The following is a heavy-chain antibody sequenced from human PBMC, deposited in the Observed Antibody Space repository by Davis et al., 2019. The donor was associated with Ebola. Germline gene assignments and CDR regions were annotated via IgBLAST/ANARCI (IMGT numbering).Heavy chain of an antibody. J-gene: IGHJ4*02. Sequence: MPSETLSLTCAVSGGSISSSNWWSWVRQPPGKGLEWIGEIYHSGSTNYNPSLKSRVTISVDTSKNQFSLKLSSVTAADTAVYYCARRVHGSGSYYKSKPFDYWGQGTLVTVSS. D-gene: IGHD3-10*01. CDR2: IYHSGST. V-gene: IGHV4-4*02. CDR1: GGSISSSNW. CDR3: ARRVHGSGSYYKSKPFDY.